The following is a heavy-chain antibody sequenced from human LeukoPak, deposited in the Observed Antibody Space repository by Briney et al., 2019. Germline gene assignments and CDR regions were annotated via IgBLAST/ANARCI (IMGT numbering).Heavy chain of an antibody. CDR1: GYTFTNYA. CDR2: INTYNGDA. J-gene: IGHJ4*02. CDR3: TKYPTISGHYYFDY. D-gene: IGHD2/OR15-2a*01. Sequence: ASVKVSCKAFGYTFTNYAISWVRQAPGQGFEWLGWINTYNGDAKYPLNIQGRVSLTTDTFTSTAYMELWSLRPDDTAVYYCTKYPTISGHYYFDYWGQGTLVTVSS. V-gene: IGHV1-18*01.